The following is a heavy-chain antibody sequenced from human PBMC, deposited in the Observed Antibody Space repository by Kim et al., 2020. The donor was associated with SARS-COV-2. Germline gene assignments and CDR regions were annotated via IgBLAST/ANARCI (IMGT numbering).Heavy chain of an antibody. CDR3: AREEDHFGANSGYFDH. V-gene: IGHV3-66*01. CDR2: IYSGGSG. Sequence: GGSLRLSCAASGFSVSSNFMSWVRQAPGKGLEWVSVIYSGGSGRYADSVTGRFTISRDYSKNTLYLQMHRLTLADTAVYYCAREEDHFGANSGYFDHWGQGLLVTVSS. J-gene: IGHJ4*01. CDR1: GFSVSSNF. D-gene: IGHD4-17*01.